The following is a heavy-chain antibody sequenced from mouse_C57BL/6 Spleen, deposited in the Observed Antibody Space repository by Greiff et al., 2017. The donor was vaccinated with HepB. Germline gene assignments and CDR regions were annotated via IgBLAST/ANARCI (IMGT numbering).Heavy chain of an antibody. CDR1: GYTFTDYE. CDR3: TRSGGNYLYYFDY. Sequence: QVQLKQSGAELVRPGASVTLSCKASGYTFTDYEMHWVKQTPVHGLEWIGAIDPETGGTAYNQKFKGKAILTADKSSSTAYMELRSLTSEDSAVYYCTRSGGNYLYYFDYWGQGTTLTVSS. D-gene: IGHD2-1*01. J-gene: IGHJ2*01. CDR2: IDPETGGT. V-gene: IGHV1-15*01.